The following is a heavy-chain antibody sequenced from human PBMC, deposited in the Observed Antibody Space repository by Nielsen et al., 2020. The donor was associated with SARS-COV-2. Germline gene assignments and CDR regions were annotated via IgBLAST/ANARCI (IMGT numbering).Heavy chain of an antibody. CDR2: INQDGSEK. D-gene: IGHD3-22*01. J-gene: IGHJ4*02. CDR1: GFAFSRSW. Sequence: GESLKISCVASGFAFSRSWMAWVRQAPGKGLEWVANINQDGSEKYYVDSVKGRFTISRDNAKNSLYLRMDSLRAEDTAVYYCAKVSRAYYYDSSGYYYDYWGQGTLVTVSS. V-gene: IGHV3-7*01. CDR3: AKVSRAYYYDSSGYYYDY.